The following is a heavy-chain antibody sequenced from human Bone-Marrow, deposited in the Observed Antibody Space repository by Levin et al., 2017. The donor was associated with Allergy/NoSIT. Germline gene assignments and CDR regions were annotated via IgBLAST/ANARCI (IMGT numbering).Heavy chain of an antibody. D-gene: IGHD3-10*01. Sequence: RSQTLSLTCALSGGSIRSGGSSWSWIRQPPGKGLEWIGYIFHTGSTYYNSSLKSRVTISVDRSKNQFSLKLTSVTAADTAVYYCARSFTMLRGGFDPWGQGILVTVSS. CDR1: GGSIRSGGSS. V-gene: IGHV4-30-2*01. CDR2: IFHTGST. J-gene: IGHJ5*02. CDR3: ARSFTMLRGGFDP.